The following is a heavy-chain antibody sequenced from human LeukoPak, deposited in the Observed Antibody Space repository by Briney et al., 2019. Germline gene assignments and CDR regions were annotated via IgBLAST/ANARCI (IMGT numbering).Heavy chain of an antibody. Sequence: TSETLSLTCTVSGGSISSYYWSWIRQPPGKGLEWSGYIYYSGSTNYNPSLKSRVTISVDTSKNQFSLKLSSVTAADTAVYYCARHEIFAATAIQAWGQGTLVTVSS. D-gene: IGHD2-2*02. CDR2: IYYSGST. CDR1: GGSISSYY. V-gene: IGHV4-59*08. CDR3: ARHEIFAATAIQA. J-gene: IGHJ4*02.